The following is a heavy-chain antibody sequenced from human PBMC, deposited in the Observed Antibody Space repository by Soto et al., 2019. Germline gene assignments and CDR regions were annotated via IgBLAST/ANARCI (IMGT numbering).Heavy chain of an antibody. Sequence: LSLTCTVSGGSISSYYWSWIRQPAGKGLEWIGRIYTSGSTNYNPSLKSRVTMSVDTSKNQFSLKLSSVTAADTAVYYCARDAPKWELSAFDIWGQGTMVTVSS. CDR3: ARDAPKWELSAFDI. CDR2: IYTSGST. CDR1: GGSISSYY. V-gene: IGHV4-4*07. J-gene: IGHJ3*02. D-gene: IGHD1-26*01.